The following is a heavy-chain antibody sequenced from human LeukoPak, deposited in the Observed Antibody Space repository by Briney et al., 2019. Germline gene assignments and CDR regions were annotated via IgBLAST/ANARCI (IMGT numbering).Heavy chain of an antibody. Sequence: GGSLRLSCAASGFTFNTYAMHWVRQAPGKGLEYVAVISSNGDNTYYANSVRGRFTISRDNSKNTLYLQMGSLRADDMAVYFCARETYNSAWCFDYWGQGTLVTVSS. CDR2: ISSNGDNT. CDR1: GFTFNTYA. CDR3: ARETYNSAWCFDY. J-gene: IGHJ4*02. V-gene: IGHV3-64*01. D-gene: IGHD6-19*01.